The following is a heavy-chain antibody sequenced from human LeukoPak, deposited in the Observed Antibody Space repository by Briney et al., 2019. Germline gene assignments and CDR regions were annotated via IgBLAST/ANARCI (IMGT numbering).Heavy chain of an antibody. D-gene: IGHD3-16*02. V-gene: IGHV1-69*06. J-gene: IGHJ6*04. CDR3: ARAIVEPYTGYYGMDV. Sequence: SVKVSCKASGGTFSSYAISWVRQAPAQGLEWMGGIIHIFGTANYAQKFQGRVTITADKSTSTAYMELSSLRSEDTPVYYCARAIVEPYTGYYGMDVWGKGTTVTVSS. CDR2: IIHIFGTA. CDR1: GGTFSSYA.